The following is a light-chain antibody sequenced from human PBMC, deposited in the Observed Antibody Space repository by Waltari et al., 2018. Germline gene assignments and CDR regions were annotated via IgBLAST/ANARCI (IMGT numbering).Light chain of an antibody. J-gene: IGKJ4*01. CDR1: QGIVNY. CDR2: GAS. CDR3: QQFASYPYT. V-gene: IGKV1-16*01. Sequence: DIYLTQSPSSLSAFVGDRVIITCRASQGIVNYLAWFQQKPGKAPKSLIYGASDLESGVPSRFSGSGSGTDFTLTITSLQPEDFATYYCQQFASYPYTFGGGTKVEIK.